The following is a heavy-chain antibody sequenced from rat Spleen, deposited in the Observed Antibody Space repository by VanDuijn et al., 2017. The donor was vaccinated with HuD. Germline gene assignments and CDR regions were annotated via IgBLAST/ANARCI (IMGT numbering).Heavy chain of an antibody. D-gene: IGHD2-1*01. CDR1: GFTFSDYN. J-gene: IGHJ2*01. CDR2: ISYVGSST. V-gene: IGHV5-7*01. CDR3: ARQDDGYTYRYFDY. Sequence: EVQLVESGGGLVQPGRSLKLSCAASGFTFSDYNMAWVRQAPKKGLEWVATISYVGSSTYYRDSVKGRFTITRENAKSTLYLQMDSLRSEDTATYYCARQDDGYTYRYFDYWGQGVMVTVSS.